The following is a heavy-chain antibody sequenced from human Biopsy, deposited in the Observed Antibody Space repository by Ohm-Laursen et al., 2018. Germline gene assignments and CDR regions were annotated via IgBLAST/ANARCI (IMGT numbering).Heavy chain of an antibody. CDR2: FAPENGKT. D-gene: IGHD1-1*01. V-gene: IGHV1-24*01. Sequence: GSSVKASCKASGGTFTNHAVGWVRQAPGKGLEWMGGFAPENGKTVYAQNFQARVSMTEDTSTDTAYMELRSLRSEDTAVYYCAADINVWNVNYWGQGTQVTVSS. J-gene: IGHJ4*02. CDR1: GGTFTNHA. CDR3: AADINVWNVNY.